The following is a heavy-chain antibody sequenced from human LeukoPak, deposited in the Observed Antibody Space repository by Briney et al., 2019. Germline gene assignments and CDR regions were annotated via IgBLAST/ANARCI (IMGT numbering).Heavy chain of an antibody. V-gene: IGHV4-34*01. CDR2: INHSGIT. CDR3: ARGSLGYCSSTSCTAAPYYYYGMDV. J-gene: IGHJ6*02. D-gene: IGHD2-2*01. CDR1: GGSFSGYS. Sequence: SETLSLTCAVYGGSFSGYSWSWIRQPPGKGLEWIGEINHSGITNYNPSLKSRVTISLDTSKNQFSLKLSSVTAADTAVYYCARGSLGYCSSTSCTAAPYYYYGMDVWGQGTTVTVSS.